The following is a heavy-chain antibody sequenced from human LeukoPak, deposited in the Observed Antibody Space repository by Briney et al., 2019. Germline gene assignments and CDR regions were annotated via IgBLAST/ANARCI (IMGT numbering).Heavy chain of an antibody. Sequence: SETLSLTCAVSGGSISSGGYSWSWIRQPPGKGLEWIGYIYHSGSTYYNPSLKSRVTISVDRSKNQFSLKLSSVTAADTAVYYCARSSGYYYYAFDIWGQGTMATVSS. CDR1: GGSISSGGYS. CDR2: IYHSGST. J-gene: IGHJ3*02. V-gene: IGHV4-30-2*01. CDR3: ARSSGYYYYAFDI. D-gene: IGHD3-22*01.